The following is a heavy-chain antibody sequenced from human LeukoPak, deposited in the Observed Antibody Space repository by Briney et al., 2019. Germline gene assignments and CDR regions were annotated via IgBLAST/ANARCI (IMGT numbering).Heavy chain of an antibody. CDR3: AKGDLHFDY. V-gene: IGHV3-23*01. J-gene: IGHJ4*02. Sequence: GSLRLSCGASGFTFSSYAMSWVRQAPGEGLEWVSAISGSGGSTYYADSVKGRFTISRENSKNTLYLQMNSLRAEDTAVYYCAKGDLHFDYWGQGTLVTVSS. CDR2: ISGSGGST. CDR1: GFTFSSYA. D-gene: IGHD3-3*01.